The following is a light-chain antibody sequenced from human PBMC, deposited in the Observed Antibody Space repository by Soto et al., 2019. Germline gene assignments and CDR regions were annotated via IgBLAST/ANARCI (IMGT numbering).Light chain of an antibody. CDR1: QFVSSY. J-gene: IGKJ5*01. CDR2: DAS. CDR3: QQRSNWRPIT. V-gene: IGKV3-11*01. Sequence: EIVITQSPATLSVSRGERVTLSCRASQFVSSYLAWYQQKPGQAPRLLIYDASNRANGIPARFSGSGSGTDLTLTISSLEPEDFAVYYCQQRSNWRPITFGQGTRLEIK.